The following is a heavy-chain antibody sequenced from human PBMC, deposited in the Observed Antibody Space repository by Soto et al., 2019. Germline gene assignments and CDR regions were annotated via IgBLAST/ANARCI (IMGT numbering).Heavy chain of an antibody. Sequence: GGSLRLSCAASGFTFSSHSMNWARQAPGKGLEWVSSITSSSSYINYADSVKGRFTISRDNAKTSLYLQMNSLRAEDTAVYYCAREPGVSSGWYVDYWGQGTLVTVSS. CDR1: GFTFSSHS. CDR2: ITSSSSYI. J-gene: IGHJ4*02. CDR3: AREPGVSSGWYVDY. D-gene: IGHD6-19*01. V-gene: IGHV3-21*01.